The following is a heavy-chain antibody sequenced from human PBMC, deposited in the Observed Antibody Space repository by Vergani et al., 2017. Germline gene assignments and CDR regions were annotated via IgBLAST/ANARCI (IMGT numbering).Heavy chain of an antibody. CDR3: ATEGYCSGVSCYSRVYYYYGMDV. CDR1: GFTFSSYA. J-gene: IGHJ6*02. D-gene: IGHD2-15*01. Sequence: VQLVESGGGVVQPGRSLRLSCAASGFTFSSYAMSWVRQAPGKGLEWVSSISGSGGSTYYADSVKGRFTISRDNSKNTLYLQMNSLRAEDTAVYYCATEGYCSGVSCYSRVYYYYGMDVWGQGTTVTVSS. V-gene: IGHV3-23*04. CDR2: ISGSGGST.